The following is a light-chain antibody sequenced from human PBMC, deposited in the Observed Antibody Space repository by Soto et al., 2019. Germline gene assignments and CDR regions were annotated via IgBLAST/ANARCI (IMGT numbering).Light chain of an antibody. Sequence: DIQMTQSPSTLSASVGDRVTISCRASQSVSAWLAWYQQKPGKAPKLLISDASSLKSGVPSRFSGSGYGTEFTLTISSLQPEDFATYYCQQHSSYSLTFGGGTKVEIK. J-gene: IGKJ4*01. CDR3: QQHSSYSLT. CDR1: QSVSAW. CDR2: DAS. V-gene: IGKV1-5*01.